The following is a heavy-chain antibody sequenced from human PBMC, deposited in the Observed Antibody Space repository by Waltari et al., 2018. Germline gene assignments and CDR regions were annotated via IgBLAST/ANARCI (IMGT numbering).Heavy chain of an antibody. CDR2: IKSKTDGGTT. Sequence: LQLQESGPGLVKPSETLSLTCTVSGGSISSSSYYWGWIRQPPGKGLEWVGRIKSKTDGGTTDYAAPVKGRFTISRDDSKNTLYLQMNSLKTEDTAVYYCTTDPPDYYDSSGEGLGYWGQGTLVTVSS. J-gene: IGHJ4*02. D-gene: IGHD3-22*01. CDR3: TTDPPDYYDSSGEGLGY. CDR1: GGSISSSSYY. V-gene: IGHV3-15*01.